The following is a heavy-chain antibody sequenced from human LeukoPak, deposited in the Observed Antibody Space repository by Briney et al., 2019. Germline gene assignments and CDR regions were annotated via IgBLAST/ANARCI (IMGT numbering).Heavy chain of an antibody. J-gene: IGHJ5*02. V-gene: IGHV4-30-4*08. CDR1: GGSISSCDYY. Sequence: PSETLSLTCTVSGGSISSCDYYWSWIRPPPGKGRVWIWCIYYSGSSYYKPLLKSRVTIPVDTSKNQFSLKLSSVTAADTAVYYCAREDVVAPDAITWLDLWGQGTLVSVSS. D-gene: IGHD2-2*02. CDR2: IYYSGSS. CDR3: AREDVVAPDAITWLDL.